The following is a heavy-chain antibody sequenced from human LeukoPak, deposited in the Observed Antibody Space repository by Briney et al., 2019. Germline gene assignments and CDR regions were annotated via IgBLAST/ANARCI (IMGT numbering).Heavy chain of an antibody. CDR3: RRIRGRGYYYDSSAYDAAFDI. J-gene: IGHJ3*02. D-gene: IGHD3-22*01. CDR2: IIPLFRSA. Sequence: SVKVSCKASGGAFSSNAISWVRQAPGQGLEWMGRIIPLFRSADYAQKFEGRATLTTDESTTTAYIELSSLRSEDTAVYYFRRIRGRGYYYDSSAYDAAFDIWGQGTKVTVSS. CDR1: GGAFSSNA. V-gene: IGHV1-69*05.